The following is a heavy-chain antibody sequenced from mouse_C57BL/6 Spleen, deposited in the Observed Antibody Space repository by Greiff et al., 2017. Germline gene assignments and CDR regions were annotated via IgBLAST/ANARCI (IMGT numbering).Heavy chain of an antibody. J-gene: IGHJ1*03. Sequence: EVKLVESGGGLVKPGGSLKLSCAASGFTFSNYGMHWVRQAPEKGLEWVAYISSGSSTIYYADTVKGRFTISRDNAKNTLFLQMTSRRSEDTAMFYCARNDGYYPNWYFDVWGTGTTVTVSS. V-gene: IGHV5-17*01. CDR1: GFTFSNYG. CDR2: ISSGSSTI. D-gene: IGHD2-3*01. CDR3: ARNDGYYPNWYFDV.